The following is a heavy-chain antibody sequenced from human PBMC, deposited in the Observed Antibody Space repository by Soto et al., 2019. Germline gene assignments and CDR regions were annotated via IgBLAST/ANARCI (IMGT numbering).Heavy chain of an antibody. CDR1: GFTFSSYG. Sequence: QVQLVESGGGVVQPGRSLRLSCAASGFTFSSYGIHWVRQAPGKGLEWVALISYDGSNKYYADSVKGQFTISRDNSKNTLYLQMNSLRAEDTAMYYCAKDAPYYYDSSGYYGPFDYWGQGTLVTVSS. CDR3: AKDAPYYYDSSGYYGPFDY. V-gene: IGHV3-30*18. CDR2: ISYDGSNK. D-gene: IGHD3-22*01. J-gene: IGHJ4*02.